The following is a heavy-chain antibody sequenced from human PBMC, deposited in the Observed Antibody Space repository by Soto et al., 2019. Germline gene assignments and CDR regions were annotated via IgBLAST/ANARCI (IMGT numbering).Heavy chain of an antibody. CDR1: GGPFSSYA. Sequence: SVKVCFKASGGPFSSYAISLVRQAPGQGLEWMGGIIPIFGTANYAQKFQGRVTITADESTSTAYMELSSLRSEDTAVYYCARGDYYDSSGYYYPMAVFDYWGQGTMVTVSS. CDR3: ARGDYYDSSGYYYPMAVFDY. J-gene: IGHJ4*02. D-gene: IGHD3-22*01. V-gene: IGHV1-69*13. CDR2: IIPIFGTA.